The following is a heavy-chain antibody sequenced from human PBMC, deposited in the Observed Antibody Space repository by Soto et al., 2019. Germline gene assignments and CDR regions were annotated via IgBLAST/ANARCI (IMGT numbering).Heavy chain of an antibody. V-gene: IGHV3-30*03. CDR1: DFDFSSYG. J-gene: IGHJ4*02. D-gene: IGHD3-10*01. Sequence: TGGSLRLSCAASDFDFSSYGIHWVRQAPGKGLEWVAASSYDGRETFYADSAKGRFTVSKEMSKNTAFLQMNALRHEDTAVYFCARDSGWPILNFDNWGQGTRVTVSS. CDR3: ARDSGWPILNFDN. CDR2: SSYDGRET.